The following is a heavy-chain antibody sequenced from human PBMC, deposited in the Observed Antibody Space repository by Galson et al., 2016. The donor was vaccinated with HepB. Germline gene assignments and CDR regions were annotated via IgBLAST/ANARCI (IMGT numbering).Heavy chain of an antibody. CDR1: GGTFSNYR. D-gene: IGHD2-21*02. J-gene: IGHJ4*02. CDR2: IIPVSRTP. V-gene: IGHV1-69*13. CDR3: ARGGPSNQALLFPEPLRT. Sequence: SVKVSCKASGGTFSNYRIDWVRQAPGQGLEWMGGIIPVSRTPNYAQKFQVRVTITADESTSSSYMEVSSLKSEDTAVYYCARGGPSNQALLFPEPLRTWGQGTLVTFSS.